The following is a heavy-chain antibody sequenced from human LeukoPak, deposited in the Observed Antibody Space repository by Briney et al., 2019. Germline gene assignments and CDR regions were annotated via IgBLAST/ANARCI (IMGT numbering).Heavy chain of an antibody. Sequence: SVTLSCAACGFTFSSYSMNGVRQAPGKGLDGVSYISSSSSTLYYADSVKGRFTISRDNAKNSLYLQMNSLRDEDTAVYYCARDGYSSGWGPGTLVTVSS. CDR1: GFTFSSYS. V-gene: IGHV3-48*02. J-gene: IGHJ4*02. CDR2: ISSSSSTL. CDR3: ARDGYSSG. D-gene: IGHD6-25*01.